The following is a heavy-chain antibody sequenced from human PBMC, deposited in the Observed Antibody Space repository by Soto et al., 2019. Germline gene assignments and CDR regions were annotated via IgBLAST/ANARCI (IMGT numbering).Heavy chain of an antibody. D-gene: IGHD6-19*01. J-gene: IGHJ4*02. V-gene: IGHV4-61*01. CDR1: GGSVNSGTYY. CDR2: IYHSGST. CDR3: ARDEGDGRYEDFDY. Sequence: PSETLSLTCTVSGGSVNSGTYYWSWIRQPPGKGLEWIGYIYHSGSTTYNPSLKSRVTISVDTSKNQVSLKLTSVTAADTAVYYCARDEGDGRYEDFDYWGQGTLVTVSS.